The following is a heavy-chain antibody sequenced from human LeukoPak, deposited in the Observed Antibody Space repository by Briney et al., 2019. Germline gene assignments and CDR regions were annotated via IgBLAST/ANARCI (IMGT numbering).Heavy chain of an antibody. D-gene: IGHD2-2*02. Sequence: GESLKISCKASGYSFTSYWIGWVRQMPGKGLEWMGIIYPGDSDTRYSPSFQGQVTISADKSISTAYLQWSSLKASDTAMYYCARSCRSSTSCYNYWGQGTLVTVSS. CDR1: GYSFTSYW. J-gene: IGHJ4*02. V-gene: IGHV5-51*01. CDR3: ARSCRSSTSCYNY. CDR2: IYPGDSDT.